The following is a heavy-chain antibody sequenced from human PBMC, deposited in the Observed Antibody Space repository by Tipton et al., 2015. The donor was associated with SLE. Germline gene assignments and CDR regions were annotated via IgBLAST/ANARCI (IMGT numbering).Heavy chain of an antibody. Sequence: SLRLSCEASGFIFNTFWMTWVRQIPGKRLVWLSRINSDGTNTTYAESVKGRFTISRDNARNTLYLQMNNLRADDAAVYYCARVSRGFWGQGTLVTVSS. CDR1: GFIFNTFW. CDR3: ARVSRGF. CDR2: INSDGTNT. D-gene: IGHD2-2*01. J-gene: IGHJ4*02. V-gene: IGHV3-74*03.